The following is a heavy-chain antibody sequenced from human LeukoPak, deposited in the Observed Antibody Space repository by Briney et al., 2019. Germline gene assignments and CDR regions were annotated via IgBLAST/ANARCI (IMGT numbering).Heavy chain of an antibody. CDR1: GFTFSSYS. D-gene: IGHD3-3*01. CDR2: ISSSSSTI. CDR3: ARGPSSRFLEWLPKDNWFDP. Sequence: GGSLRLSCAASGFTFSSYSMSWVRQAPGKGLEWVSYISSSSSTIYYADSVKGRFTISRDNAKNSLYLQMNSLRAEDTAVYYCARGPSSRFLEWLPKDNWFDPWGQGTLVTVSS. J-gene: IGHJ5*02. V-gene: IGHV3-48*01.